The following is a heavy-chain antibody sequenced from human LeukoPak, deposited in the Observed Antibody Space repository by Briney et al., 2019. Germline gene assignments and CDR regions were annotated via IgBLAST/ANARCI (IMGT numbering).Heavy chain of an antibody. J-gene: IGHJ5*02. CDR1: GYTFTNYY. Sequence: ASVKVSCKASGYTFTNYYIHWTRQAPGQGLEWMGIINPSGGSNSNAQNFQGRVTMTRDTSTSTVYMEMSSLRYEDTAVYYCARVGDSSNSWFDPWGQGTLVTVSS. V-gene: IGHV1-46*01. CDR2: INPSGGSN. CDR3: ARVGDSSNSWFDP. D-gene: IGHD6-19*01.